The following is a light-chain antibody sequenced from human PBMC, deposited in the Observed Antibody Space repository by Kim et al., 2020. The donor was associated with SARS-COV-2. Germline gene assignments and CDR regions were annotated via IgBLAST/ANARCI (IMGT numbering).Light chain of an antibody. Sequence: GQSSTLFCTGTSGDVGRYNLVSWYEQRPGKAPNLIVYEVRRRPSGVSNRFAGSKSGNTASLTISGLQAEDEADYYCCSYAGATKYVFGTGTKVTVL. V-gene: IGLV2-23*02. J-gene: IGLJ1*01. CDR1: SGDVGRYNL. CDR2: EVR. CDR3: CSYAGATKYV.